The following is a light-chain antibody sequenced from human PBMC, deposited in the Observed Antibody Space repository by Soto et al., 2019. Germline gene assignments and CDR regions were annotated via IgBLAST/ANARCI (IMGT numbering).Light chain of an antibody. CDR2: DVS. J-gene: IGLJ2*01. CDR1: SGDVGGYNY. Sequence: QSALTQPASLSGSPGQSIAISYTGTSGDVGGYNYVSWYQQHPGKAPKLMIYDVSNRPSGVSNRFSGSKSGNTASLTISGLQAEDEADYYCRSYTSSSPVFGGGTKLTVL. CDR3: RSYTSSSPV. V-gene: IGLV2-14*01.